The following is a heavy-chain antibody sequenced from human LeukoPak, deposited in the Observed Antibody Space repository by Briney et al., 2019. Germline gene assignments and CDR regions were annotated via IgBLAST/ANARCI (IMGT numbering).Heavy chain of an antibody. V-gene: IGHV1-69*05. CDR3: ARAFGNYYDSSGNMGGY. CDR2: IIPIFGTA. Sequence: ASVKVSCKASGGTFSSYAISWVRQAPGQGLEWMGGIIPIFGTANYAQKFQGRVTITTDESTSTAYLELSSLRSEDTAVYYCARAFGNYYDSSGNMGGYWGQGTLVTVSS. CDR1: GGTFSSYA. D-gene: IGHD3-22*01. J-gene: IGHJ4*02.